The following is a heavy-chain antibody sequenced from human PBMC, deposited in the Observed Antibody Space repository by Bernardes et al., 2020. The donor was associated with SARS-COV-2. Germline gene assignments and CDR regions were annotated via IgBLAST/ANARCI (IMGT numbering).Heavy chain of an antibody. Sequence: GGSLRLSCAASGFTFSSYAMSWVRQAPGKGLEWVSAISGSGGSTYYADSVKGRFTISRDNSKNTLYLQMNSLRAEDTAVYYCARDYRPYYYYYYMDGWGKGTTVTVSS. V-gene: IGHV3-23*01. CDR3: ARDYRPYYYYYYMDG. J-gene: IGHJ6*03. CDR2: ISGSGGST. CDR1: GFTFSSYA.